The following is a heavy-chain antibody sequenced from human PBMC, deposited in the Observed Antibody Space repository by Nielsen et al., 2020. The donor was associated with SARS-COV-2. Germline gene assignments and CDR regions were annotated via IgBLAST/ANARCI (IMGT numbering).Heavy chain of an antibody. D-gene: IGHD6-25*01. CDR1: GFMFSTYA. V-gene: IGHV3-23*01. J-gene: IGHJ4*02. CDR2: IIGSGGRT. Sequence: GGSLRLSCAAPGFMFSTYAMSWVRQAPGKGLEWVSGIIGSGGRTHYADSVEGRFIISRDNSKNTLYLQMNSLRAEDTAVYYCAKAFRSSDWVRAATDIWGQGTLVTVSS. CDR3: AKAFRSSDWVRAATDI.